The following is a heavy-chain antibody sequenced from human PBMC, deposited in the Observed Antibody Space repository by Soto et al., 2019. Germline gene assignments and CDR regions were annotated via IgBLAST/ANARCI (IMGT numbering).Heavy chain of an antibody. J-gene: IGHJ4*02. CDR3: ASGYYDFWSGYFTPPDY. V-gene: IGHV4-34*01. CDR2: INHSGST. CDR1: GGSFSGYY. Sequence: SETLSLTCAVYGGSFSGYYWSWIRQPPGKGLEWIGEINHSGSTNYNPSLKSRVTISVDMSKNQFSLKLSLRSDDTAVYYCASGYYDFWSGYFTPPDYWGQGTLVTVSS. D-gene: IGHD3-3*01.